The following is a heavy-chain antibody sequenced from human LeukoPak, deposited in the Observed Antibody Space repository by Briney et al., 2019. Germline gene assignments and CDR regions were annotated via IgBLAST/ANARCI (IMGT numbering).Heavy chain of an antibody. J-gene: IGHJ4*02. CDR2: ISSSGGGT. CDR3: AKLTSGCYSGC. Sequence: GGSLRLSRAASGFTFSDYAMIWVRQAPGKGLEWVSAISSSGGGTYYADSVKGRSTISRDNSRNTLYLQMNSLRAEDTAIYYCAKLTSGCYSGCWGQGTLVTVSS. CDR1: GFTFSDYA. V-gene: IGHV3-23*01. D-gene: IGHD3-10*01.